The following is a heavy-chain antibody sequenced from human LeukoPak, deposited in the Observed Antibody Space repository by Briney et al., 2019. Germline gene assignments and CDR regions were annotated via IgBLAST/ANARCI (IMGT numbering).Heavy chain of an antibody. J-gene: IGHJ4*02. CDR3: ATWGSINWFDY. Sequence: GESRQISCKGSGYSFTNFWIGWVRQKPGKGLEWMGNIHPDDSDTRYSPSFQGQVTISADKSITTAYLQWSSLRASDTAIYYCATWGSINWFDYWGQGSLVPVSS. D-gene: IGHD1-20*01. CDR1: GYSFTNFW. CDR2: IHPDDSDT. V-gene: IGHV5-51*01.